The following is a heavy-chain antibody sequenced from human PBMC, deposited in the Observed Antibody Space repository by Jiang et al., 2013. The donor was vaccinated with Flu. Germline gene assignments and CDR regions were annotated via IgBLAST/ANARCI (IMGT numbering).Heavy chain of an antibody. J-gene: IGHJ4*02. D-gene: IGHD5-24*01. Sequence: RLSCAASGFTFSSYAMSWVRQAPGKGLEWVSGIGGSGGSTYYADSVKGRFTISRDNSKNTLHLQMNSLRAEDTAIYYCAKRDGDNYRVFDYWGQGTLVTVSS. CDR2: IGGSGGST. V-gene: IGHV3-23*01. CDR1: GFTFSSYA. CDR3: AKRDGDNYRVFDY.